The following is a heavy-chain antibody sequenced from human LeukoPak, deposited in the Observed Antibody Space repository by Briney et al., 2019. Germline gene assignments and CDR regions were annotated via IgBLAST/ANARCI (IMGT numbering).Heavy chain of an antibody. J-gene: IGHJ6*03. CDR1: GGTFRSYA. D-gene: IGHD6-19*01. Sequence: SVKVSCKASGGTFRSYAISWVRQAPGQGLEWMGRIIPIFGTANYAQKFQGRVTITTDESTSTAYMELSSLRSEDTAVYYCASSSGSLDLYYYYYMDVWGKGTTVTVSS. V-gene: IGHV1-69*05. CDR3: ASSSGSLDLYYYYYMDV. CDR2: IIPIFGTA.